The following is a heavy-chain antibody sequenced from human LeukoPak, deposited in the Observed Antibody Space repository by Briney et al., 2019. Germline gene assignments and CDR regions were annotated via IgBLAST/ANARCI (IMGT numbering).Heavy chain of an antibody. CDR1: GYTFTTYW. J-gene: IGHJ5*02. CDR3: ARNYGSGNYYTPSDL. D-gene: IGHD3-10*01. Sequence: GESLPISCQGSGYTFTTYWIAWVRQMPGKGLEWMGIVYPGDYDTRYSPSFQGQVTTSADKSINTAYLQWSNLKASDTAMYYCARNYGSGNYYTPSDLWGQGTLVTVSS. CDR2: VYPGDYDT. V-gene: IGHV5-51*01.